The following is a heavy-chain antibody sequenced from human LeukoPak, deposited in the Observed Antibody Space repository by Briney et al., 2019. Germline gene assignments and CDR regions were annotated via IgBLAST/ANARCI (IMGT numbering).Heavy chain of an antibody. CDR1: GFTFSSYG. D-gene: IGHD3-9*01. Sequence: GRSLRLSCAASGFTFSSYGMHWVRQAPGKGLEWVTVIWYDGSNKYYADSVKGRFTISRDNSKNTLYLQMNSLRAEDTAVYYCASMYYDILTGYYYYYGMDVWGQGTTVTVSS. CDR3: ASMYYDILTGYYYYYGMDV. CDR2: IWYDGSNK. J-gene: IGHJ6*02. V-gene: IGHV3-33*01.